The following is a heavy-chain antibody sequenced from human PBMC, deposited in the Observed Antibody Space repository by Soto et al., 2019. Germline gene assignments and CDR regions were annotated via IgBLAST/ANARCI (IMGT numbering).Heavy chain of an antibody. CDR2: ISYDGSNK. CDR1: GFTFSSYA. D-gene: IGHD1-26*01. V-gene: IGHV3-30-3*01. CDR3: AKGATGHFDY. Sequence: QVQLVESGGGVVQPGRSLRLSCAASGFTFSSYAMHWVRQAPGKGLEWVAVISYDGSNKYYADSVKGRFTISRDNSKNTLYLQMNSLRAEDTAVYYCAKGATGHFDYWGQGTLVTVSS. J-gene: IGHJ4*02.